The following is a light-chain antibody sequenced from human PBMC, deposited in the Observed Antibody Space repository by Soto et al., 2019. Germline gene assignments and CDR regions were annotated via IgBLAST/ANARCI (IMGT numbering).Light chain of an antibody. CDR1: QSVTTF. J-gene: IGKJ4*01. CDR3: QQRINWPLT. V-gene: IGKV3-11*01. CDR2: DVS. Sequence: EIVLTQSPVTLSLSPGERATLSCRASQSVTTFLAWYQQKPGQAPRLLIYDVSNRATGISARFSGSGSGTDFTLTISSLEPEDFAVYYCQQRINWPLTFGGGTKVEIK.